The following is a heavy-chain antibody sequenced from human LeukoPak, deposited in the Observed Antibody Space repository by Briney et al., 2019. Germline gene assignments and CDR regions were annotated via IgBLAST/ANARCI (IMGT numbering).Heavy chain of an antibody. D-gene: IGHD6-6*01. V-gene: IGHV4-4*09. Sequence: SETLSLTCTVSGGSISSYYWSWIRQPPGKGLEWIGYIYTSGSTNYNPSLKSRVTISVDTSKNQFSLKLSSVTAADTAVYYCARQHSSSAYYYMDVWGKGTTVTVSS. CDR1: GGSISSYY. CDR2: IYTSGST. J-gene: IGHJ6*03. CDR3: ARQHSSSAYYYMDV.